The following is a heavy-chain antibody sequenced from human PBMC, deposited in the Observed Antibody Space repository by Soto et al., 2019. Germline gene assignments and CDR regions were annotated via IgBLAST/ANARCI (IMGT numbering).Heavy chain of an antibody. D-gene: IGHD2-15*01. CDR2: INPNGGST. Sequence: QVQLVQSGAEVKNPGASVKVSCKASGYTFTSFYIHWVRQAPGQGLEWMSIINPNGGSTNYAQNLQGRVTLTRDTSTNTVYMELSSLRSEDTAVYYCARGLTSGGYWGQGTLVTVSS. V-gene: IGHV1-46*01. J-gene: IGHJ4*02. CDR1: GYTFTSFY. CDR3: ARGLTSGGY.